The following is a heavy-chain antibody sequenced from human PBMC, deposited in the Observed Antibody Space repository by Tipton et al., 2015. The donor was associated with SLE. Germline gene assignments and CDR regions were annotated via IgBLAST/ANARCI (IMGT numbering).Heavy chain of an antibody. D-gene: IGHD4-17*01. CDR1: GGSVPGYY. CDR2: ITPRGST. Sequence: TLSLTCAVYGGSVPGYYWSWIRPPPGKGLEWIGEITPRGSTNCNPSLKCRVTLSVVTSKSQFSLDLTSVTAADTAVYYCASLLQNGDYVPYYYGMDVWGQETTVTVSS. V-gene: IGHV4-34*01. J-gene: IGHJ6*02. CDR3: ASLLQNGDYVPYYYGMDV.